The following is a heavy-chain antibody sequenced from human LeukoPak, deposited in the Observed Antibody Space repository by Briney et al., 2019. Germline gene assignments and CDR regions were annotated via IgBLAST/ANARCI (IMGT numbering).Heavy chain of an antibody. Sequence: ASVKVSCKASGYTFTSYGISWVRQAPGQGLEWMGWISAYNGNTNYAQKLQGRVTMTTDTSTSTAYMELRSLRSDDTAVYYCARGHYYDSRLHWFDPWGREPWSPSPQ. CDR1: GYTFTSYG. V-gene: IGHV1-18*01. D-gene: IGHD3-22*01. J-gene: IGHJ5*02. CDR3: ARGHYYDSRLHWFDP. CDR2: ISAYNGNT.